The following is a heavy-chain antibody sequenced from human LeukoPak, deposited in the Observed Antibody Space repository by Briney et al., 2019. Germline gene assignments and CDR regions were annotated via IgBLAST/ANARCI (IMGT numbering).Heavy chain of an antibody. V-gene: IGHV1-18*01. CDR1: GYTFTSYG. CDR2: ISAYNGNT. Sequence: ASVKVSCKASGYTFTSYGISWVRQAPGQGLEWMGWISAYNGNTNYAQKLQGRVTMTTDTSTSTAYMELWSLRSDDTAVYYCAREGWATIFGVVITGSAFDIWGQGTMVTVSS. J-gene: IGHJ3*02. CDR3: AREGWATIFGVVITGSAFDI. D-gene: IGHD3-3*01.